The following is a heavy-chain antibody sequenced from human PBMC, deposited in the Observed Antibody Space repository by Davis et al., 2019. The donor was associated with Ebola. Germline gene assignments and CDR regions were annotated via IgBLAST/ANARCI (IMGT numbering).Heavy chain of an antibody. Sequence: PSETLSLTCAVYGGSFSGYYWSWIRQPPGKGLEWIGEINHSGTTNYSPSLKSRVTISVDTSKNQFSLKLTSVAAADTAVYYCARTNIVATHLYYYYYGMDVWGQGTTVTVSS. V-gene: IGHV4-34*01. CDR1: GGSFSGYY. J-gene: IGHJ6*02. D-gene: IGHD5-12*01. CDR3: ARTNIVATHLYYYYYGMDV. CDR2: INHSGTT.